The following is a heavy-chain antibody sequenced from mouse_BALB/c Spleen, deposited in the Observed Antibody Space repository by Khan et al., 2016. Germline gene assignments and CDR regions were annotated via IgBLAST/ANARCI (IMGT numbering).Heavy chain of an antibody. V-gene: IGHV7-3*02. J-gene: IGHJ4*01. Sequence: EVELVESGGGLVQPGGSLRLSCATSGFTFADYYISWVRQPPGKALEWLGFIRDKAYAYTTEYSASVRGRFTISRDTSQSIVYLQMNTLRTEDSATYYCATHHYDDFTMDFWGQGTSVTVSS. D-gene: IGHD1-2*01. CDR1: GFTFADYY. CDR3: ATHHYDDFTMDF. CDR2: IRDKAYAYTT.